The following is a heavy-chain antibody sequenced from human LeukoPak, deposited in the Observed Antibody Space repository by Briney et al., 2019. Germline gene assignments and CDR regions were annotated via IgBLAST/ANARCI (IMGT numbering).Heavy chain of an antibody. D-gene: IGHD3-3*01. J-gene: IGHJ3*02. CDR3: ARSLYYDFWSGYYPDAFDI. CDR2: ISSSSSYI. V-gene: IGHV3-21*01. CDR1: GFTFSSYS. Sequence: GGSLRLSCAASGFTFSSYSMNWVRQAPGKGLEWVSSISSSSSYIYYADSVKGRFTISRDNAKNSLYLQMNSLRAEDTAVYYCARSLYYDFWSGYYPDAFDIWGQGTMVTVSS.